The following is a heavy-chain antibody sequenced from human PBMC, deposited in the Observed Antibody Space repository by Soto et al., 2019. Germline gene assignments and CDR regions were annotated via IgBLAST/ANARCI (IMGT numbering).Heavy chain of an antibody. V-gene: IGHV3-48*03. D-gene: IGHD1-7*01. CDR1: GCMFSIYE. J-gene: IGHJ4*02. CDR3: ARDHPNRNYGTCFDY. CDR2: ISSGGINI. Sequence: GVSLRLSCAASGCMFSIYEMNWVRQAPGKGLEWVSYISSGGINIHYADSVKGRFTISRDNAKNSLYLQMDNLRAEDTAVYYYARDHPNRNYGTCFDYWGQGTPVTVSS.